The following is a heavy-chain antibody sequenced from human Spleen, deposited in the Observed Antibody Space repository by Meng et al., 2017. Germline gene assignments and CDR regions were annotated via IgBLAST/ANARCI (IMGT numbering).Heavy chain of an antibody. CDR1: GFAFSSYA. Sequence: GESLKISCAASGFAFSSYAMHWVRQAPGKGLEWVAVIWYDGSNKYYADSVKGRFTISRDSSKNTLYLQMNSLRAEDTAIYYCAKPVWPQRLPHCYFDYWGQGTLVTVSS. D-gene: IGHD6-19*01. V-gene: IGHV3-33*06. CDR2: IWYDGSNK. J-gene: IGHJ4*02. CDR3: AKPVWPQRLPHCYFDY.